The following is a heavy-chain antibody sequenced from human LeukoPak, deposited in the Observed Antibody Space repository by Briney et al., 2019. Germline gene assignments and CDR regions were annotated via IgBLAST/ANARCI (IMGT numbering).Heavy chain of an antibody. Sequence: GGSLRLSCAASGFSFSSYWMSWVRQAPGKGLEWVGRSRDKGNSYTTAYAASVRGRFTISRDDSKNSLYLQMNSLKIEDTAVYYCTKLARAPRDFDYWGQGTLVTVSS. CDR2: SRDKGNSYTT. J-gene: IGHJ4*01. CDR3: TKLARAPRDFDY. V-gene: IGHV3-72*01. CDR1: GFSFSSYW. D-gene: IGHD3-10*01.